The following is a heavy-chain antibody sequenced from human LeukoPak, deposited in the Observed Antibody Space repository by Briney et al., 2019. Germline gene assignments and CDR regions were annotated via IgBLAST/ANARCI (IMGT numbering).Heavy chain of an antibody. J-gene: IGHJ4*02. V-gene: IGHV1-2*02. CDR2: INPNSGGT. Sequence: ASVKVSCKASGYTFTGYYMHWVRQAPGQGLEWMGWINPNSGGTNYAQKLQGRVTMNRDASISTAYMELSRLRSDDTAVYYCARVQELELGEVDYWGQGTLVTVSS. D-gene: IGHD1-7*01. CDR3: ARVQELELGEVDY. CDR1: GYTFTGYY.